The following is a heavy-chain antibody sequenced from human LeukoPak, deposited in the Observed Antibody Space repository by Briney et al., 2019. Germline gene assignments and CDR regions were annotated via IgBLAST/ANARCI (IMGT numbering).Heavy chain of an antibody. V-gene: IGHV3-30*09. D-gene: IGHD3-10*01. Sequence: GGSLRLPCAASGFTFSRFALYWVRQATGKGLEWVAVISSDGTDEYYADSVKGRFVISRDNFKNLVYLQMNSLRTEDTAVYYCARDQGFGELGFGYWGQGSLVTVSS. CDR3: ARDQGFGELGFGY. CDR2: ISSDGTDE. CDR1: GFTFSRFA. J-gene: IGHJ4*02.